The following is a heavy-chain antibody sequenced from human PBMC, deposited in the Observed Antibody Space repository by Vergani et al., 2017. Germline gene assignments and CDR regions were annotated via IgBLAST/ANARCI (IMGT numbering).Heavy chain of an antibody. J-gene: IGHJ6*03. CDR1: GFTFSSYA. CDR3: ARDAYGSGSLYYYYYYYMDV. Sequence: QVQLVESGGGVVQPGRSLRLSCAASGFTFSSYAMHWVRQAPGKGLEWVAVISYDGSNKYYADYVKGRFTISRDNSKNTLYLQMNSLRAEDTAVYYCARDAYGSGSLYYYYYYYMDVWGKGTTVTVSS. CDR2: ISYDGSNK. V-gene: IGHV3-30*04. D-gene: IGHD3-10*01.